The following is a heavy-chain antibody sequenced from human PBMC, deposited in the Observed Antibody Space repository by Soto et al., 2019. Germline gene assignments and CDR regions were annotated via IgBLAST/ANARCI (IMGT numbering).Heavy chain of an antibody. Sequence: QVQLVQSGAEVKNPGASVKVSCKASGYTFTSFYIHWVRQAPGQGLEWMSIINPNGGSTNYAQTLQGSVTLTRDTSTNTVYMELSSLRSEDTAVYYCARGLTSGDYWGQGTLVTVSS. CDR2: INPNGGST. J-gene: IGHJ4*02. CDR3: ARGLTSGDY. V-gene: IGHV1-46*01. CDR1: GYTFTSFY.